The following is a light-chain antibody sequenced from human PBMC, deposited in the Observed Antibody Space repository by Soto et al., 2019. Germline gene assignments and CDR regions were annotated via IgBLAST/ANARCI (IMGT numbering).Light chain of an antibody. CDR2: AAS. Sequence: DIQMTQSPSSLAASVGDRVTITCRASHNISNFLNWYQQKPGMAPKLLIFAASSLQSGVPSRFTGSASGAHFTLTLSSLQPEDFATYYCQQSSTIPRTFGRGTKVEIK. CDR3: QQSSTIPRT. CDR1: HNISNF. J-gene: IGKJ1*01. V-gene: IGKV1-39*01.